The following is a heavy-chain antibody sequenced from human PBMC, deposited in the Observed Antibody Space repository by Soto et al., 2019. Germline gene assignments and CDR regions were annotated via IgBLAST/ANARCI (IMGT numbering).Heavy chain of an antibody. CDR1: GFTFSGIG. J-gene: IGHJ4*02. V-gene: IGHV3-30*18. D-gene: IGHD1-26*01. Sequence: QVQLVESGGGVVQPGRSLRLSCAASGFTFSGIGMHWVRQAPGKGLEWVALISDDGSNKYYAEFVKGRFTISRDNSKNALYMQMNSLRAEDTAVYYCAKEVYSGSYMFDYWGQGTLVTVSS. CDR3: AKEVYSGSYMFDY. CDR2: ISDDGSNK.